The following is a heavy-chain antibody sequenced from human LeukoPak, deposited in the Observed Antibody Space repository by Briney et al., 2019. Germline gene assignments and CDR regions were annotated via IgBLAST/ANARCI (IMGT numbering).Heavy chain of an antibody. Sequence: SETLSLPCTVSGRSISSRRDHWGGVRQPPGKGLERNGSLYYSGSTYSNPSLKSRVTISVDTSKNQSSLKLSSVTAADTAVYYCARVLGSGWTTLNWFDPWGQGTLVTVSS. CDR2: LYYSGST. V-gene: IGHV4-39*07. CDR1: GRSISSRRDH. D-gene: IGHD6-19*01. J-gene: IGHJ5*02. CDR3: ARVLGSGWTTLNWFDP.